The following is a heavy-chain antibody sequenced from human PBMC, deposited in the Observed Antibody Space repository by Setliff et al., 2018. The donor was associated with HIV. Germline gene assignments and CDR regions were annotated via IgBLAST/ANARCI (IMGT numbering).Heavy chain of an antibody. V-gene: IGHV1-2*02. CDR3: VRGHCNSDKCWYTWFDP. D-gene: IGHD2-2*01. J-gene: IGHJ5*02. CDR1: GYTFTVYY. CDR2: IKPDTGGT. Sequence: ASVKVSCKASGYTFTVYYMHWVRQAPGQGLEWMGWIKPDTGGTNYAQKFQGRVTMTRDTSITTAYMELSRLRSDDTAVYYCVRGHCNSDKCWYTWFDPWGQGTLVTVSS.